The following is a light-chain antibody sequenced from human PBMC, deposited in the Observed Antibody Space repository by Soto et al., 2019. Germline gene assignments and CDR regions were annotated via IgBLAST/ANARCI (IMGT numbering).Light chain of an antibody. Sequence: EVVLTQSPGTLSLSPGERATLSCRASQSVISYYLAWYQQKPGQAPRLLIYGASRRATDIPDRFSGSGSGTEFTLTISRLEPEDYAVYYCQLYDSSSYTFGQGTKLVIK. J-gene: IGKJ2*01. CDR2: GAS. CDR1: QSVISYY. V-gene: IGKV3-20*01. CDR3: QLYDSSSYT.